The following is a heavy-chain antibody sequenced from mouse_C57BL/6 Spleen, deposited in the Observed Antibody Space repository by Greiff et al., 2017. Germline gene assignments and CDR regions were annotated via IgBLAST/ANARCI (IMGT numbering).Heavy chain of an antibody. Sequence: EVQLQESGGGLVKPGGSLKLSCAASGFTFSSYAMSWVRQTPEKRLEWVATISDGGSYTYYPDNVKGRFTISRDNAKNNLYLQMSHLKSEDTAMYYCAREGGITTVEYYAMDYWGQGTSVTVSS. CDR1: GFTFSSYA. V-gene: IGHV5-4*01. CDR2: ISDGGSYT. D-gene: IGHD1-1*01. CDR3: AREGGITTVEYYAMDY. J-gene: IGHJ4*01.